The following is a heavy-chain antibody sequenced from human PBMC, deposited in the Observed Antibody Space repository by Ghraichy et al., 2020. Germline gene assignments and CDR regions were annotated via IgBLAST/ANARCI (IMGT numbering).Heavy chain of an antibody. CDR1: GFTVSSNY. V-gene: IGHV3-53*01. Sequence: GESLNISCAASGFTVSSNYMSWVRQAPGKGLEWVSVIYSGGSTYYADSVKGRFTISRDNSKNTLYLQMNSLRAEDTAVYYCARAPTYYYDSSGYRSPYYFDYWGQGTLVTVSS. D-gene: IGHD3-22*01. J-gene: IGHJ4*02. CDR2: IYSGGST. CDR3: ARAPTYYYDSSGYRSPYYFDY.